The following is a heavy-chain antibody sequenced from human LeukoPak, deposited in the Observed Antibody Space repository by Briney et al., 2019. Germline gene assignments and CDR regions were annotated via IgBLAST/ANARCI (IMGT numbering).Heavy chain of an antibody. CDR3: AREGYYGSWSYYPSAFDI. Sequence: ASVKVSCKASGGTFSSYAISWVRQAPGQGLEWMGRIIPILGIANYAQKFQGRVTITADKSTSTAYMELSSLRSEDTAVYYCAREGYYGSWSYYPSAFDIWGQGTMVTVSS. CDR2: IIPILGIA. D-gene: IGHD3-10*01. J-gene: IGHJ3*02. V-gene: IGHV1-69*04. CDR1: GGTFSSYA.